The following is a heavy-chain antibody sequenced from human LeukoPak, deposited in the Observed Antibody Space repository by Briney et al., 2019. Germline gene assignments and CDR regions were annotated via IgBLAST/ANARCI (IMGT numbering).Heavy chain of an antibody. CDR2: IYTSGST. CDR3: ARESGGETNGALDI. V-gene: IGHV4-4*07. D-gene: IGHD3-16*01. Sequence: TSETLSLTCTVSGGSISSYYWSWIRQPAGKGLEWIGRIYTSGSTNYNPSLKSRVTMSVDTSKNQFSLKLSSVTAADTAVYYCARESGGETNGALDIWGQGTMVTVSS. J-gene: IGHJ3*02. CDR1: GGSISSYY.